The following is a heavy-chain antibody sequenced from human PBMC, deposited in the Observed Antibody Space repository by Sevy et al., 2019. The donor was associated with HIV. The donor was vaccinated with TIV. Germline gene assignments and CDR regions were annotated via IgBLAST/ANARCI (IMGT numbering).Heavy chain of an antibody. CDR1: GFTFSSYD. Sequence: GGSLRLSCAASGFTFSSYDMHWVRQATGKGLEWVSAIGTAGDTYYPGSVKGRFTISRENAKNSLYLQMNSLRAGDTAVYYCARVLYIAAAGTQSDYGMDVWGQGPTVTVSS. D-gene: IGHD6-13*01. J-gene: IGHJ6*02. CDR3: ARVLYIAAAGTQSDYGMDV. V-gene: IGHV3-13*01. CDR2: IGTAGDT.